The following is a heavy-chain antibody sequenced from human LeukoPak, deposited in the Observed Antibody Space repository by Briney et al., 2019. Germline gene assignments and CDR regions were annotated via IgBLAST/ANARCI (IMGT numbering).Heavy chain of an antibody. D-gene: IGHD3-22*01. CDR2: IYTSGST. Sequence: PSATLSHPGSVSGGSIRSYYWRWIRQTAGWGLEWIGGIYTSGSTNFNPSLKSRVTMSVDTSKNQFSLKLSSVTAADTAVYYCARDRNYYDSSGYHDYWGQGTLVTVSS. CDR3: ARDRNYYDSSGYHDY. J-gene: IGHJ4*02. V-gene: IGHV4-4*07. CDR1: GGSIRSYY.